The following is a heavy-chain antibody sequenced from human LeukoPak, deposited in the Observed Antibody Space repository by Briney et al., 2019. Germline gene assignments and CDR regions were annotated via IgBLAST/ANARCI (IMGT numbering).Heavy chain of an antibody. V-gene: IGHV1-69*13. D-gene: IGHD3-22*01. Sequence: SVKVSCKASGGTFSSYAISWVRQAPGQGLEWMGGIIPIFGTANYAQKFQGRVTITADESTSTAYMELSSLRSEDTAVYYCARAVAYYYDSSGFDFDYWGQGTLVTISS. CDR1: GGTFSSYA. J-gene: IGHJ4*02. CDR2: IIPIFGTA. CDR3: ARAVAYYYDSSGFDFDY.